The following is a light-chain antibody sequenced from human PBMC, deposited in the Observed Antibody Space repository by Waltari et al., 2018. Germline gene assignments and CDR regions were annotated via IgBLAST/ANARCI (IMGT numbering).Light chain of an antibody. V-gene: IGKV3-20*01. CDR2: GAS. J-gene: IGKJ1*01. CDR3: QNHERLPAT. Sequence: EVVLPQSPGTLSLSPGEPATLSCRASQSIGRYLVWYQQKSGQAPRLLIYGASTRATGIPDRFSGSGSGTDFSLTISRLEAEDFAVYYCQNHERLPATFGQGTKVEIK. CDR1: QSIGRY.